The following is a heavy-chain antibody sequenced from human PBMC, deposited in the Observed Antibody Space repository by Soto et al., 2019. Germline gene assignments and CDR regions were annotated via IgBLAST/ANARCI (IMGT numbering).Heavy chain of an antibody. CDR2: IIPIFGTA. V-gene: IGHV1-69*13. CDR1: GGTFSSYA. J-gene: IGHJ6*02. D-gene: IGHD5-18*01. Sequence: SVKVSCKASGGTFSSYAISWVRQAPGQGLEWMGGIIPIFGTANYAQKFQGRVTITADESTSTAYMELSSLRSEDTAVYYCARDQGRTAPYYYYGMDVWGQGTTVTV. CDR3: ARDQGRTAPYYYYGMDV.